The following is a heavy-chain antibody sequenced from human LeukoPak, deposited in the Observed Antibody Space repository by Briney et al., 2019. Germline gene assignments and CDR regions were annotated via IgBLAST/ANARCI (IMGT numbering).Heavy chain of an antibody. Sequence: GESLKISCKGSGYSFTSYWIGWVRQMPGKGLEWMGIIYPGDSDTRYSPSFQGQVTISADRSISTAYLQWSSLKASDTAIYYCARRIAAAATTIYYFDYWGQGTLVTVSS. CDR1: GYSFTSYW. CDR3: ARRIAAAATTIYYFDY. V-gene: IGHV5-51*01. J-gene: IGHJ4*02. CDR2: IYPGDSDT. D-gene: IGHD6-13*01.